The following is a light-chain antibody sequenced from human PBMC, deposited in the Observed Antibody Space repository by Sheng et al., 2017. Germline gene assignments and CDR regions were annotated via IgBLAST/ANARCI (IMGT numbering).Light chain of an antibody. Sequence: SYVLTQAPSLSVAPGQTAMISCGGDNIDDLIVHWYQQKPGQAPVLVVYDDIGRPSGIPKRFSGANSGNTATLTITSVEVGDEADYYCQVWDKSSDHVVFGGGTKLTVL. J-gene: IGLJ2*01. CDR2: DDI. CDR3: QVWDKSSDHVV. CDR1: NIDDLI. V-gene: IGLV3-21*02.